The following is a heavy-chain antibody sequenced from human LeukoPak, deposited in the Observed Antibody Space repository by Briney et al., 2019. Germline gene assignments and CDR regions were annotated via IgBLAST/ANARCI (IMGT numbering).Heavy chain of an antibody. V-gene: IGHV3-11*01. J-gene: IGHJ4*02. CDR2: ISSSGSTI. D-gene: IGHD1-26*01. CDR1: GFAFSDYY. Sequence: GGSLRLSCAASGFAFSDYYMSWIRQAPGKGLEWVSYISSSGSTIYYADSVKGRFTISRDNAKNSLYLQMNSLRAEDTAVYYCARDGRIVPYYFDYWGQGTLVTVSS. CDR3: ARDGRIVPYYFDY.